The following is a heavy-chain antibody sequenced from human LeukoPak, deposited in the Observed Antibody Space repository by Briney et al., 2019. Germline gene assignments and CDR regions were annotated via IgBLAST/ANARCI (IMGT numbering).Heavy chain of an antibody. J-gene: IGHJ6*03. Sequence: SVRVSCKASGGTFSNYAISWVRQAPGQGLEWMGGIIPVFGTANYVQKFQGRVTITADESTSTAYMKLSSLRSEDTAVYYCARGYCSGGSCYSQYYYYMDVWGKGTTVTVSS. V-gene: IGHV1-69*13. CDR2: IIPVFGTA. D-gene: IGHD2-15*01. CDR1: GGTFSNYA. CDR3: ARGYCSGGSCYSQYYYYMDV.